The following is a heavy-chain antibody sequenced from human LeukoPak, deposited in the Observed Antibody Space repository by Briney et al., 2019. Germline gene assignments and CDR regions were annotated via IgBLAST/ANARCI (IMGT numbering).Heavy chain of an antibody. J-gene: IGHJ4*02. CDR3: ARGRTYYYDSNDYPDY. CDR2: INHSGST. CDR1: GGSFSGYY. Sequence: SETLSLTCAVYGGSFSGYYWSWIRQPPGKGLEWIGEINHSGSTNYNPSLKSRVTISVDTSNNQFSLKLNSVTAADTAVYYCARGRTYYYDSNDYPDYWGQGTLVTVSS. D-gene: IGHD3-22*01. V-gene: IGHV4-34*01.